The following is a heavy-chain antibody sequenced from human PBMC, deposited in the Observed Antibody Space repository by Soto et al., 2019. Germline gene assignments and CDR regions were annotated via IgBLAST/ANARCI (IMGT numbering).Heavy chain of an antibody. V-gene: IGHV5-51*01. CDR2: IYPGDSDT. CDR1: GYSFTGYW. CDR3: ARHGSQVYGQPNSPYNGMDV. D-gene: IGHD1-1*01. Sequence: GESLKISCEASGYSFTGYWIVWVRQMPGKGLEWMGIIYPGDSDTRYSPSFQGQVTISADKSISTAYLQWSSLKASDTAMYYCARHGSQVYGQPNSPYNGMDVWGQGTTVTVSS. J-gene: IGHJ6*02.